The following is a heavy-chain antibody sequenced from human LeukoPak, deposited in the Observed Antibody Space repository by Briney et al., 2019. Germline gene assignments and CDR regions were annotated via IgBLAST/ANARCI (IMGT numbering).Heavy chain of an antibody. V-gene: IGHV4-31*03. CDR2: IYHGGNT. Sequence: SETLSLTCTVSGGSISSGGYFWSWIRQNPGMGLEWIGYIYHGGNTYYNPSLKSRVTISVDTSKNQFSLTLSSVTAADTAMYYCARVRYYGSGEEIDPWGQGTLVTVSS. CDR1: GGSISSGGYF. CDR3: ARVRYYGSGEEIDP. D-gene: IGHD3-10*01. J-gene: IGHJ5*02.